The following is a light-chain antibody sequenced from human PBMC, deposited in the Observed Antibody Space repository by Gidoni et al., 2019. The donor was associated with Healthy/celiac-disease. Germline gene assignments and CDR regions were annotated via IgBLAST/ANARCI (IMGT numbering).Light chain of an antibody. CDR3: QQYDNLPLT. CDR2: DAS. Sequence: DIQNTQSPSTLSASVGDRVTITCQASQDIRNYLNWYQQKPGKAPKLLIYDASNLETGVPSRFSGSGSGTDFTFTISSLQPEDIATYYCQQYDNLPLTFGGWTKVEIK. J-gene: IGKJ4*01. CDR1: QDIRNY. V-gene: IGKV1-33*01.